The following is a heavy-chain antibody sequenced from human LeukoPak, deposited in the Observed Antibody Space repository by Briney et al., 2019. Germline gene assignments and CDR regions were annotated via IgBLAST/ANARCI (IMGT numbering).Heavy chain of an antibody. V-gene: IGHV1-24*01. Sequence: ASVKVSCKASGYTLTELPMHWVRQAPGKGLEWMGGFDPEEGETIYAQKFQGRVTMTEDTSTDTAYMELSSLRSEDTAVYYCATLRDIVVVPAAIRRGPFDPWGQGTLVTVSS. CDR2: FDPEEGET. CDR1: GYTLTELP. D-gene: IGHD2-2*02. J-gene: IGHJ5*02. CDR3: ATLRDIVVVPAAIRRGPFDP.